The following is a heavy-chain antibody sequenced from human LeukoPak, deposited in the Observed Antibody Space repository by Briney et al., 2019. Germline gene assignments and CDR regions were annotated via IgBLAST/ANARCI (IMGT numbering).Heavy chain of an antibody. CDR1: GFTVSSNY. V-gene: IGHV3-53*01. D-gene: IGHD6-19*01. J-gene: IGHJ4*02. CDR2: IYSGGST. Sequence: GGSLRLSCAASGFTVSSNYMSWVRQAPGKGLEWVSVIYSGGSTYYAASVKGRFTISRDNSKNPLYLQMNSLRAEDTAVYYCARAGGWYGGEYFDYWGQGTLVTVSS. CDR3: ARAGGWYGGEYFDY.